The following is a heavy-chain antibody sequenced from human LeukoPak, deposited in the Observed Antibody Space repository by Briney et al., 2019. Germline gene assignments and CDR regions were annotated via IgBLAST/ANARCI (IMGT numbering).Heavy chain of an antibody. J-gene: IGHJ3*02. V-gene: IGHV3-21*01. CDR1: GFTFSSYS. CDR2: ISSSSSYI. Sequence: GGSLRLSCAASGFTFSSYSMNWVRQAPGKGLEWVSSISSSSSYIYYADSVKGRFTISRDNAKNSLYLQMNSLRAEDTAVYYCARDGYYDFWSGYSDDAFDIWGQGTMVTVSS. CDR3: ARDGYYDFWSGYSDDAFDI. D-gene: IGHD3-3*01.